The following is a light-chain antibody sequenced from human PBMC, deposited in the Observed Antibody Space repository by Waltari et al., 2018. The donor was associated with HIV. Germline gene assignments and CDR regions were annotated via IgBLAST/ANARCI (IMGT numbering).Light chain of an antibody. J-gene: IGKJ1*01. CDR1: QDISRW. CDR3: QQYNTYLWT. CDR2: KAS. Sequence: DIQMTQSPSTLSASIGDTVTLTCRASQDISRWLAWYQQKPGEGPKLLVYKASLLGSGVPSRFSGSGSGTEFTLTINRLQPSDFATYYCQQYNTYLWTFGQGTKVEI. V-gene: IGKV1-5*03.